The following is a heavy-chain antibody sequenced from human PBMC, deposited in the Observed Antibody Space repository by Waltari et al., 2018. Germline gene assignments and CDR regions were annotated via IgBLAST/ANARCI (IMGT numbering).Heavy chain of an antibody. D-gene: IGHD3-22*01. CDR1: GFPLCNYW. CDR2: IMTDGREE. Sequence: EVQLVESGGGLVQPGGSLRLLWRPSGFPLCNYWMSWGRQAPGKGLEWVANIMTDGREEYYVDSVRGRFTISRDNAKNSLYLQMNSLRPEDTAVYYCVRDQWFAFDIWGQGTMVTVSS. V-gene: IGHV3-7*01. J-gene: IGHJ3*02. CDR3: VRDQWFAFDI.